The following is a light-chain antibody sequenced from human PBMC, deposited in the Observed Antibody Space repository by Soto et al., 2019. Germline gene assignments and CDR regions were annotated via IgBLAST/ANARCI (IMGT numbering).Light chain of an antibody. CDR2: EVS. V-gene: IGLV2-14*01. J-gene: IGLJ1*01. Sequence: QSALTQPASVSGSHGQSITISCTGTSSDVGGSNYVSWYQQHPGKAPKLMIYEVSNRPSGVSNRFSGSKSGNTASLTISGLQAEDEADYYCSSYTSSSTLAVFGTGTKLTVL. CDR1: SSDVGGSNY. CDR3: SSYTSSSTLAV.